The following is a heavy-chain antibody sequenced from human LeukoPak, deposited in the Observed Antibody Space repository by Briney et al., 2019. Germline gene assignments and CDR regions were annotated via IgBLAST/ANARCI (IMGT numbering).Heavy chain of an antibody. CDR3: AKDLVPQMATINYFDY. Sequence: PGRSLRLSCAASGFTFSSYAMHWVRQAPGKGLEWVAVISYDGSNKYYADSVKGRFTISRDNSKNTLYLQMNSLRAEDTAVYYCAKDLVPQMATINYFDYWGQGTLVTVSS. D-gene: IGHD5-24*01. CDR1: GFTFSSYA. V-gene: IGHV3-30-3*01. CDR2: ISYDGSNK. J-gene: IGHJ4*02.